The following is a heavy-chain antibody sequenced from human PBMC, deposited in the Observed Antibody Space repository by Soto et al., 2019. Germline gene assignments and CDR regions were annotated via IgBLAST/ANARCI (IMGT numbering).Heavy chain of an antibody. CDR2: INIDGSFT. V-gene: IGHV3-74*03. J-gene: IGHJ4*02. CDR3: IKYGAD. CDR1: GFTFSTYY. Sequence: EVHLVESGGGLVQPGGSLRLSCAASGFTFSTYYTHWVRQAPGKGLEWVSRINIDGSFTTYTESVKGRFTIFRDNAKNTLYLQMNSLRAEDTAVYYCIKYGADWGQGTLVTVSS. D-gene: IGHD1-26*01.